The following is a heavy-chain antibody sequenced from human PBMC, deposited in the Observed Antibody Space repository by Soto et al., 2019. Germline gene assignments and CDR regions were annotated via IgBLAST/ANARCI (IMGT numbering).Heavy chain of an antibody. CDR2: IYYTGTT. V-gene: IGHV4-39*01. CDR1: GGSIRSTNYY. Sequence: SETLSLTWTVSGGSIRSTNYYWGWIHQPPGKGLEWIGSIYYTGTTYHNPSLKSRVTISVDPSKNQISLKLGSVTAADTAVFYFASPPPGQVLLYPPLLAYWGPGALVPVSS. CDR3: ASPPPGQVLLYPPLLAY. D-gene: IGHD3-16*01. J-gene: IGHJ4*02.